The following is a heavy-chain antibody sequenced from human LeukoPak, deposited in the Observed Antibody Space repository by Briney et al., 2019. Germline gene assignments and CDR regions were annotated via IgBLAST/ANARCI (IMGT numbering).Heavy chain of an antibody. Sequence: SETLSLTCAVSGGSISSGGYSWSWIRQPPGKGLEWIGYIYHSGSTYYNPSLKSRVTISVDTSKNQFSLKLSSVTAADTAVYYCASGVIAAGRPNWFDPWGQGTLVTVSS. J-gene: IGHJ5*02. V-gene: IGHV4-30-2*01. CDR2: IYHSGST. CDR1: GGSISSGGYS. CDR3: ASGVIAAGRPNWFDP. D-gene: IGHD6-13*01.